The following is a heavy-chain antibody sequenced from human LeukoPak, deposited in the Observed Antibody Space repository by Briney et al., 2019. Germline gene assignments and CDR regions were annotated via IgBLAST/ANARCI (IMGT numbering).Heavy chain of an antibody. Sequence: PSGTLSLTCAVSGGSITTTNWWSWVRQPPGKGLEWIGEVHLSGATNYDPSLESRVSMSIDKSKNHLSLEVTSVTAADTAIYYCTRESGAFSPFGFWGQGTLLTVSS. CDR2: VHLSGAT. CDR1: GGSITTTNW. CDR3: TRESGAFSPFGF. J-gene: IGHJ4*02. V-gene: IGHV4-4*02. D-gene: IGHD1-26*01.